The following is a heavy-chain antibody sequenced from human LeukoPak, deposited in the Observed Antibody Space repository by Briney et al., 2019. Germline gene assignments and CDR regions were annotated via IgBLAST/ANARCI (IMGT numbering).Heavy chain of an antibody. J-gene: IGHJ3*02. CDR1: GFTFSSYS. CDR3: ARDGMVRGVIIWDAFDI. V-gene: IGHV3-48*02. CDR2: ISSSSSTI. D-gene: IGHD3-10*01. Sequence: PGGSLRLSCAASGFTFSSYSMNWVRQAPGKGLEWVSYISSSSSTIYYADSVKGRFTISRDSAKNSLYLQMNSLRDEDTAVYYCARDGMVRGVIIWDAFDIWGQGTMVTVSS.